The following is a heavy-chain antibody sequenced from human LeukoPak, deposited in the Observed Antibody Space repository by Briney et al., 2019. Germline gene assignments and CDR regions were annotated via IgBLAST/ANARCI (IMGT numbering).Heavy chain of an antibody. CDR3: SRGNRDFDS. CDR2: TYYRSKWYH. V-gene: IGHV6-1*01. J-gene: IGHJ5*01. CDR1: GDSVSTNSAA. Sequence: SQTLSLTCAISGDSVSTNSAAWNWIRQSPSRGLEWLGRTYYRSKWYHDYAPSVQSRITINPDTSKNQFSLHLNSVTPEDTAVYYCSRGNRDFDSWGQGTLVTVSS. D-gene: IGHD2-21*02.